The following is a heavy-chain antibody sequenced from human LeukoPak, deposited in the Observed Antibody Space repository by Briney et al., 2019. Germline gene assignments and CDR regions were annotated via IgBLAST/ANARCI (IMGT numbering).Heavy chain of an antibody. CDR2: IFYSGGA. CDR1: GDSISSTPYF. Sequence: SETLSLTCTVSGDSISSTPYFWGWIRQPPGKGLEWIGSIFYSGGAYYNPSLKSRVTVSVDTSKNQVSLKLSSVTAADTAVYFCARGSYFYDSSGSNWFDPWGQGTLVTISS. J-gene: IGHJ5*02. V-gene: IGHV4-39*01. CDR3: ARGSYFYDSSGSNWFDP. D-gene: IGHD3-22*01.